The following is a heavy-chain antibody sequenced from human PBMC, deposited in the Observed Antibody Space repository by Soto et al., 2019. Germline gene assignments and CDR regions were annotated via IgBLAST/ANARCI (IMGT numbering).Heavy chain of an antibody. CDR1: GGSVSSGSYY. V-gene: IGHV4-61*01. D-gene: IGHD3-10*01. CDR2: IYYSGST. Sequence: SETLSLTCTVSGGSVSSGSYYWSWIRQPPGKGLEWIGYIYYSGSTNYNPSLKSRVTISVDTSKNQFSLKLSSVTAADTAVYYCARDHPFGPLPEHWGQGTLVTVSS. J-gene: IGHJ4*02. CDR3: ARDHPFGPLPEH.